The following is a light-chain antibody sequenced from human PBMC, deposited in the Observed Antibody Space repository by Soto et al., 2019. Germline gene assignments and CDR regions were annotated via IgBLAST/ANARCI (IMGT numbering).Light chain of an antibody. CDR1: QSISSY. CDR2: DAS. CDR3: QQRDTLLT. V-gene: IGKV1-33*01. Sequence: DIQMTQSPSSLSASVGDRVTITCRASQSISSYLNWYQQKPGKAPEVLIYDASNLERGVPSRFSGSGSGTDFTLTITGLRPEDFATYYCQQRDTLLTFGGGTTVEL. J-gene: IGKJ4*01.